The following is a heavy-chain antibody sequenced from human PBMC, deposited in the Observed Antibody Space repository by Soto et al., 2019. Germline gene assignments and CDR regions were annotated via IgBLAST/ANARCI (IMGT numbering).Heavy chain of an antibody. CDR1: GFALLSFA. CDR3: ANVVG. Sequence: EVQLLESGGDLVQPGGSLRLSCAGCGFALLSFAMNWVRQAPGKGLEWVAASSGTGANAYYTDSVRGRFTVSRDNSKNMVFLEMNSLRVEDTAVYYCANVVGWGQGTLVTVSS. J-gene: IGHJ4*02. D-gene: IGHD2-2*01. CDR2: SSGTGANA. V-gene: IGHV3-23*01.